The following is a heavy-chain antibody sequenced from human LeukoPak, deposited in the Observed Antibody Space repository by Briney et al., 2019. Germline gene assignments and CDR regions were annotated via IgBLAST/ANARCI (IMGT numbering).Heavy chain of an antibody. CDR2: INHSGST. J-gene: IGHJ4*02. CDR1: GGSFSGYY. Sequence: SETLSLTCAVYGGSFSGYYWSWIRQPPGKGLEWIGEINHSGSTNYNPSLKSRVTISVDTSKNQFSLKLSSVTTADTAVYYCASVSDTTDIDYWGQGTPVTV. CDR3: ASVSDTTDIDY. D-gene: IGHD1-26*01. V-gene: IGHV4-34*01.